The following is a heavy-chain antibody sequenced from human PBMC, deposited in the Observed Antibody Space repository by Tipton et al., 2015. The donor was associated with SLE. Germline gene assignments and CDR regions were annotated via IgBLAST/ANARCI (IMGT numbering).Heavy chain of an antibody. J-gene: IGHJ4*02. CDR1: GGSLSDQY. Sequence: TLSLTCTVSGGSLSDQYWSWIRQPPGKGLEWIGYIFYSGSTNFTRTNYNPSLNSRFSISVDTSKNQFSLRLTSVTAADTAIYYCANYYYDSSGYTSVDYWGQGTLVTVSS. CDR2: IFYSGSTNFTRT. V-gene: IGHV4-59*11. D-gene: IGHD3-22*01. CDR3: ANYYYDSSGYTSVDY.